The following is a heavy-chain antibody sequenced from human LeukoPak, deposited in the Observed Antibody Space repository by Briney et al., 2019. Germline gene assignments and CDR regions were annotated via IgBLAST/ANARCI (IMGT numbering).Heavy chain of an antibody. Sequence: PGGSLRLSCAASGFTFSNYAMHWVRQAPGKGLEWVAVISYDGSNKYYTDSVKGRFTISRDNSKNTLYLQMNSLRAEDTAVYYCARDGDCSGGSCYQLGDYWGQGTLVTVSS. J-gene: IGHJ4*02. CDR1: GFTFSNYA. D-gene: IGHD2-15*01. CDR2: ISYDGSNK. CDR3: ARDGDCSGGSCYQLGDY. V-gene: IGHV3-30-3*01.